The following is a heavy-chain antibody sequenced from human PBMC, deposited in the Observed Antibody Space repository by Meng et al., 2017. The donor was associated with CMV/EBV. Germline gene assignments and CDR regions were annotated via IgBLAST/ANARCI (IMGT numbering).Heavy chain of an antibody. Sequence: SGFTFSSYARSWVRQAPGKGLEWVSAISGSGGSTYYADSVKGRFTISRDNSKNTLYLQMNSLRAEDTAVYYCAKVGGYCSSTSCSDYWGQGTLVTVSS. CDR1: GFTFSSYA. V-gene: IGHV3-23*01. J-gene: IGHJ4*02. CDR3: AKVGGYCSSTSCSDY. CDR2: ISGSGGST. D-gene: IGHD2-2*01.